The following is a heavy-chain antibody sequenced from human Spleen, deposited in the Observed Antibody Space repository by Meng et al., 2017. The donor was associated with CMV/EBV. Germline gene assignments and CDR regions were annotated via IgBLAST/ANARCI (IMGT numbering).Heavy chain of an antibody. Sequence: GESLKISCAASGFTFSGYYMTWIRQAPGKGLEWVSSISGGGRTIYYTDSVKGRFTISRDNAKNSLYLQMNSLRAEDTAVYYCARVKDYDFWSGYSGGMDVWGQGTTVTVSS. CDR1: GFTFSGYY. V-gene: IGHV3-11*04. D-gene: IGHD3-3*01. J-gene: IGHJ6*02. CDR2: ISGGGRTI. CDR3: ARVKDYDFWSGYSGGMDV.